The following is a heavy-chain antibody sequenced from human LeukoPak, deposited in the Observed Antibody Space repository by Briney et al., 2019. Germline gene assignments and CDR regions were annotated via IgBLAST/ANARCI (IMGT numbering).Heavy chain of an antibody. J-gene: IGHJ3*02. CDR2: IIPIFGTA. Sequence: SVKVSCKASGYTFTSYYMHWVRQAPGQGLEWMGGIIPIFGTANYAQKFQGRVTITADESTSTAYMELSSLRSEDTAVYYCARKYYYDSSGYSADAFDIWGQGTMVTVSS. D-gene: IGHD3-22*01. V-gene: IGHV1-69*13. CDR3: ARKYYYDSSGYSADAFDI. CDR1: GYTFTSYY.